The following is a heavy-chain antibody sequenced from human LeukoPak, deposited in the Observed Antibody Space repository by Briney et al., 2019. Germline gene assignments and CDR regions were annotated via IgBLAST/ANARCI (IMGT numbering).Heavy chain of an antibody. D-gene: IGHD7-27*01. Sequence: HLGGSLRLSCEASGFTFRTYGMTWVRQAPGKGLEWVSGITGSSTWTYYADSVRGRFTISRDNSKNTLHLQMNNLTADDTAIYYCARELVSLGTGYFDLWGRGTLVTVSS. CDR3: ARELVSLGTGYFDL. CDR1: GFTFRTYG. CDR2: ITGSSTWT. V-gene: IGHV3-23*01. J-gene: IGHJ2*01.